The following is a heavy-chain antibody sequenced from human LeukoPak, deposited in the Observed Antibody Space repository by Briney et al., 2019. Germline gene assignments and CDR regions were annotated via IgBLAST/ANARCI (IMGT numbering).Heavy chain of an antibody. J-gene: IGHJ4*02. CDR2: IKQDGSEK. Sequence: PGGSLRLSCAASGFTFSSYWMSWVRQAPGKGLEWVANIKQDGSEKYYVDSVKGRFTISRDNSKNTLYLQMNSLRAEDTALYYCAKDLLPVAANWWGQGTLVTVSS. CDR1: GFTFSSYW. V-gene: IGHV3-7*03. CDR3: AKDLLPVAANW. D-gene: IGHD6-19*01.